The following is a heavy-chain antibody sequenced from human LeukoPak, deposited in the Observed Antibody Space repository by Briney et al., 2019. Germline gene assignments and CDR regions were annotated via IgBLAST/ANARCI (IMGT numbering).Heavy chain of an antibody. V-gene: IGHV3-21*01. Sequence: GGSLRLSCAASGFIFSSFSVNWVRQAPGKGLEWVSSISTSGGLSSVYYADSVKGRFTISRDNAKNSLFLQMNSLRDEDTAVYYCARDVRGVIISGYYSYGVDVWGQGTTVTVSS. J-gene: IGHJ6*02. CDR3: ARDVRGVIISGYYSYGVDV. CDR2: ISTSGGLSSV. CDR1: GFIFSSFS. D-gene: IGHD3-10*02.